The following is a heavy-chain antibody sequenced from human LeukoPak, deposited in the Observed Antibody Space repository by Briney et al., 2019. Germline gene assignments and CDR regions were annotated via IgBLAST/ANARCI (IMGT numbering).Heavy chain of an antibody. D-gene: IGHD3-10*01. CDR2: ISYDGSNK. V-gene: IGHV3-30-3*01. CDR3: ARDRLWFGEFDY. Sequence: GSLRLSCAASGFTFSSYAMHWVRQAPGKGLEWVAVISYDGSNKYYADSVKGRFTISRDNSKNMLYLQMNSLRAEDTAVYYCARDRLWFGEFDYWGQGTLDTVSS. J-gene: IGHJ4*02. CDR1: GFTFSSYA.